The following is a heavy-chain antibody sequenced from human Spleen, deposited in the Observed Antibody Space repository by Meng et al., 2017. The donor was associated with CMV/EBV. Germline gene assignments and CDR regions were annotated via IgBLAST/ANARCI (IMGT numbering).Heavy chain of an antibody. V-gene: IGHV3-23*01. Sequence: AASGFNFDNYAMAGVRQAPGKGLEWISTITSSGASTDYADSVKGRFTISRDNSKNTLFLEMNRLRAEDTAVYYCAKGGAVVAAPFDYWGQATLVTVSS. D-gene: IGHD6-19*01. J-gene: IGHJ4*02. CDR1: GFNFDNYA. CDR3: AKGGAVVAAPFDY. CDR2: ITSSGAST.